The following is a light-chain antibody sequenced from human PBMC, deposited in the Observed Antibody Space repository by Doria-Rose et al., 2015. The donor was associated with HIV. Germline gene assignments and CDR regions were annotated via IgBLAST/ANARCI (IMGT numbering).Light chain of an antibody. CDR1: SLRSSY. CDR2: GKN. CDR3: SSRDSSANHVL. V-gene: IGLV3-19*01. J-gene: IGLJ2*01. Sequence: VVTQEPAVSVALRQTVRITCQGDSLRSSYASWYQQKPGQAPILVIYGKNNRRSGIPDRFSGSSSGNTASLTITGAQAEDEADYYCSSRDSSANHVLFGGGTKVTVL.